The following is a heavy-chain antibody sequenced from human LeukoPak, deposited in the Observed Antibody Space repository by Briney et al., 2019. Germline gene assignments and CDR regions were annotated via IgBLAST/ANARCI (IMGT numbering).Heavy chain of an antibody. Sequence: SETLSLTCTVSGGSISSYYWSWIRQPAGKGLEWIGRIYTSGSTNYNPSLKSRVTMSVDTSKNQFSLKLSSVTAADTAVYYCARAGVYGDYPTTYSWFDPWGQGTLVTVSS. CDR3: ARAGVYGDYPTTYSWFDP. J-gene: IGHJ5*02. CDR1: GGSISSYY. CDR2: IYTSGST. D-gene: IGHD4-17*01. V-gene: IGHV4-4*07.